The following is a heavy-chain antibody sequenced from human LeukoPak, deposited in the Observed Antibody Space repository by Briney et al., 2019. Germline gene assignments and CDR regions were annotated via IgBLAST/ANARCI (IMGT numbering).Heavy chain of an antibody. V-gene: IGHV3-15*01. J-gene: IGHJ5*02. CDR1: GLTLSNSW. D-gene: IGHD1-26*01. CDR3: TTDGWA. CDR2: IRSVTDGETT. Sequence: GGSLRPSCAASGLTLSNSWMSWARQAPGKGLEKVGRIRSVTDGETTDYVAPVKGRFTISRDDSKYTLYLQMNSLKTEDTAVYYCTTDGWAWGQGTLVTVSS.